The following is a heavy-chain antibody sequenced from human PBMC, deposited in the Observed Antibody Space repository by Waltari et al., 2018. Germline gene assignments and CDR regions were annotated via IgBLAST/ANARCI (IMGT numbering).Heavy chain of an antibody. V-gene: IGHV3-23*01. CDR1: GFTFSSYA. J-gene: IGHJ5*02. CDR3: AKDPNHIVVVPAASNWFDP. Sequence: EVQLLESGGGLVQPGGSLRLSCAASGFTFSSYAMSWVRQAPGKGLEWVSAISGSGCRTYYADSVKGRFTSSRDNSKNTLYLQMNSLRAEDTAVYYCAKDPNHIVVVPAASNWFDPWGQGTLVTVSS. D-gene: IGHD2-2*01. CDR2: ISGSGCRT.